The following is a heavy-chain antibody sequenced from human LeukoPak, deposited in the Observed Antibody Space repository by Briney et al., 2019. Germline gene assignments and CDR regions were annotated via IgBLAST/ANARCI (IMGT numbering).Heavy chain of an antibody. CDR3: AGSNWYPHFEH. Sequence: GASVKVSCKASGGTFSSYAISWVRQAPGQGLEWMGGIIPIFGTANYAQKFQGRVTITTDESTSTAYMELSSLRSEDTAVYYCAGSNWYPHFEHWGQGTLVTVSS. V-gene: IGHV1-69*05. CDR2: IIPIFGTA. J-gene: IGHJ4*02. D-gene: IGHD6-13*01. CDR1: GGTFSSYA.